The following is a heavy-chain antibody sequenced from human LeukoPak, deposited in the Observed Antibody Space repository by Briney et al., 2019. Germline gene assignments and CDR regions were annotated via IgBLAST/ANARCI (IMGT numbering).Heavy chain of an antibody. J-gene: IGHJ4*02. CDR3: AKDRMVRGVIIPPD. D-gene: IGHD3-10*01. V-gene: IGHV3-23*01. CDR2: ISGSGGST. CDR1: GFTFSSYA. Sequence: GESLRLSCAASGFTFSSYAMSWVRQAPGKGLEWVSAISGSGGSTYYADSVKGRFTISRDNSKNTLYLQMNSLRAEDTAVYYCAKDRMVRGVIIPPDWGQGTLVTVSS.